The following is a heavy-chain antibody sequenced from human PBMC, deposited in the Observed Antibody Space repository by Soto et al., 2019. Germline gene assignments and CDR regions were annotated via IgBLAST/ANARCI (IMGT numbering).Heavy chain of an antibody. CDR2: ISSSSSTI. V-gene: IGHV3-48*01. D-gene: IGHD3-9*01. Sequence: EVQLVESGGGLVQPGGSLRLSCAASGFTFSSYSMNWVRQAPGKGLEWVSYISSSSSTIYYADSVKGRFTISRDSAKNSLYLQMNSLRAEDTAVYYCARESADYDILTGYYQYGMDVWGQGTTVTVSS. CDR3: ARESADYDILTGYYQYGMDV. J-gene: IGHJ6*02. CDR1: GFTFSSYS.